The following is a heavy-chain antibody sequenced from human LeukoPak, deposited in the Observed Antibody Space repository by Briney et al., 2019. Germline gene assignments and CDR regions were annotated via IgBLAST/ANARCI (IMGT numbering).Heavy chain of an antibody. Sequence: GGSLRLSCAASGFTFSSYTMSWVRQAPGKGLEWVSVISGSGGTTYYADSVKGRLTISRDNSKNTLYLQMNSLRAEDTAVYYCARDYRDYYYFDYWGQGTLVTVSS. CDR1: GFTFSSYT. CDR3: ARDYRDYYYFDY. CDR2: ISGSGGTT. V-gene: IGHV3-23*01. J-gene: IGHJ4*02. D-gene: IGHD4-17*01.